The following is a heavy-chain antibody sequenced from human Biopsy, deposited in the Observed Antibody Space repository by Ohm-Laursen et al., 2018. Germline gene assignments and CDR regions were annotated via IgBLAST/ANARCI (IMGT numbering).Heavy chain of an antibody. V-gene: IGHV1-24*01. Sequence: GASVKVSCKVSGYTLTDLSMHWVRQAPGKGLEWMGGFAPENGKTIYAQKFQGRVTMTEDTSTDTAYMELSNLRSEDTAVYYCASLEDRTFDKWGQGTLVTVSS. CDR1: GYTLTDLS. CDR3: ASLEDRTFDK. CDR2: FAPENGKT. J-gene: IGHJ4*02.